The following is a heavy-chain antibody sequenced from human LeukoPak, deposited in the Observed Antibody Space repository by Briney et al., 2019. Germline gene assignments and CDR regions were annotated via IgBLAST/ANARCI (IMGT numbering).Heavy chain of an antibody. Sequence: SETLSLTCTVSGGSISSYYWSWIRQPPGKGLEWIGYIYYSGSTNYNPSLKSRVTISVDTSKNQFSLKLSSVTAADTAVYYCARHSPYGDYFDYWGQGTLVTVSP. V-gene: IGHV4-59*08. CDR1: GGSISSYY. J-gene: IGHJ4*02. CDR2: IYYSGST. D-gene: IGHD4-17*01. CDR3: ARHSPYGDYFDY.